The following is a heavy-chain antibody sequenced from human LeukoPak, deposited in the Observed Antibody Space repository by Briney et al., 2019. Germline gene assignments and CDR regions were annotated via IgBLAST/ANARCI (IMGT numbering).Heavy chain of an antibody. CDR2: IIPIFGTA. CDR1: GCTFSSYA. V-gene: IGHV1-69*06. Sequence: SVKVSCKASGCTFSSYAISWVRQAPGLGLEWMGRIIPIFGTANYAQKFQGRVTITADKSTSTAYMELSSLRSEDTAVYYCARAQSIAVAGTYWFDPWGQGTLVTVSS. D-gene: IGHD6-19*01. CDR3: ARAQSIAVAGTYWFDP. J-gene: IGHJ5*02.